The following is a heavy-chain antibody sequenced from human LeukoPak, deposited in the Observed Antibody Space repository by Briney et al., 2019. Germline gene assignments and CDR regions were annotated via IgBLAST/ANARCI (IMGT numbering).Heavy chain of an antibody. CDR3: ARCNILRYFDWLQTSSVGVGDWFDP. D-gene: IGHD3-9*01. Sequence: GGSLRLSCAASGFTFSSYGMHWVRQAPGKGLEWVAVIWYDGSNKYYADSVKGRFTISRDNSKNTLYLQMNSLRAEDTAVYYCARCNILRYFDWLQTSSVGVGDWFDPWGQGTLVTVSS. V-gene: IGHV3-33*01. CDR1: GFTFSSYG. CDR2: IWYDGSNK. J-gene: IGHJ5*02.